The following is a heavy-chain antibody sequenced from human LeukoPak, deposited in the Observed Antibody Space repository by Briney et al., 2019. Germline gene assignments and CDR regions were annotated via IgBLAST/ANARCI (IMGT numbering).Heavy chain of an antibody. CDR3: ARTLDTTGYFRNFDY. J-gene: IGHJ4*02. CDR1: AGSIYGYY. Sequence: PSETLSFTCGVYAGSIYGYYWSRLRPAQGKELVGFGGISHSGGTNYNPSLKSRVTISGDTSKNQFSLTRSFVTAADTAVYYCARTLDTTGYFRNFDYWGQGSPVTVSS. D-gene: IGHD3-9*01. V-gene: IGHV4-34*01. CDR2: ISHSGGT.